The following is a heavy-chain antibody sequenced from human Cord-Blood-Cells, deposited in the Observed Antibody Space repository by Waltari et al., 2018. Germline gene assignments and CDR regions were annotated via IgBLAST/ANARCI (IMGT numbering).Heavy chain of an antibody. J-gene: IGHJ4*02. D-gene: IGHD6-19*01. CDR3: ARGVGSGWYDY. V-gene: IGHV3-53*04. CDR1: GFTVSSHY. CDR2: IYSGGSN. Sequence: EVQRVESGGGLVQPGGSLRLSCAASGFTVSSHYMSWVRQGHGKGLEWVSVIYSGGSNNSADSGKGRFTISRHNSKNTLYLQMNSLRAEDTAVYYCARGVGSGWYDYWGQGTLVTVSS.